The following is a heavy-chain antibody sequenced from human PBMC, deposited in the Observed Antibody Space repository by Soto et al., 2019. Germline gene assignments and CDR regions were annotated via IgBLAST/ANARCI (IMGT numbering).Heavy chain of an antibody. CDR1: GGYISTSVYY. V-gene: IGHV4-39*01. D-gene: IGHD2-15*01. CDR2: IYYSGSA. CDR3: ARQGSRAFDI. J-gene: IGHJ3*02. Sequence: SETLSLTCTVSGGYISTSVYYWGWIRQPPGRGLEWMANIYYSGSAYYNPSLKSRVSTSVGTSKNQFSLKLRSVTAADTAVYYCARQGSRAFDIWGQGTMVTVSS.